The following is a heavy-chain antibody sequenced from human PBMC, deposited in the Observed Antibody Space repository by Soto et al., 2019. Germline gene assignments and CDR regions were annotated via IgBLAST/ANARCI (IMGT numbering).Heavy chain of an antibody. Sequence: QVQLVQSGPESKKPGASLKLSCKASGYTFNDYGISWVRQPPGQGLEWMGWIANYDGNTAYTQKFQGRATMTADTSTSTVYMELRGLTSVDTAVYYCARVTSEYTMIVVASLDNWGQGALVTVSS. CDR1: GYTFNDYG. CDR2: IANYDGNT. V-gene: IGHV1-18*04. J-gene: IGHJ4*02. CDR3: ARVTSEYTMIVVASLDN. D-gene: IGHD3-22*01.